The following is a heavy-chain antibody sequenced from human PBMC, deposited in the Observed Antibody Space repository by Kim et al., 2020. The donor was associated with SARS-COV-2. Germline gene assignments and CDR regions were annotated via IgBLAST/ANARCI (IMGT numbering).Heavy chain of an antibody. CDR2: INTNTGNP. V-gene: IGHV7-4-1*02. D-gene: IGHD3-10*01. Sequence: ASVKVSCKASGYTFTSYAMNWVRQAPGQGLEWMGWINTNTGNPTYAQGFTGRFVFSLDTSVSTAYLQISSLKAEDTAVYYCARDKSEDSLWFGELSHFDYWGQGTLVTVSS. CDR1: GYTFTSYA. J-gene: IGHJ4*02. CDR3: ARDKSEDSLWFGELSHFDY.